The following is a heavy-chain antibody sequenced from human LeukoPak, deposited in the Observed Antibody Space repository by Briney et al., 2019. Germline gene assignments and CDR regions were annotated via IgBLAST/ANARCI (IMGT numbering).Heavy chain of an antibody. CDR2: IYYSGST. Sequence: SETLSLTCTVSGGSISSGGYYWSWIRQHPGQGLEWIGSIYYSGSTYYNPSLKSRVTISVDTSKNQFSLKLSSVTAADTAVYYCATEATVVTTFDYWGQGTLVTVSS. CDR1: GGSISSGGYY. CDR3: ATEATVVTTFDY. J-gene: IGHJ4*02. D-gene: IGHD4-23*01. V-gene: IGHV4-39*01.